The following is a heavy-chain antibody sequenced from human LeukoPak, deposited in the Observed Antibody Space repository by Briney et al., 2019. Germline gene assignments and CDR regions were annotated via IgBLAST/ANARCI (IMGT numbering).Heavy chain of an antibody. V-gene: IGHV3-7*01. CDR1: GFTFSSYW. CDR3: AREVAEIYGDYGGDY. CDR2: IKQDGSEK. Sequence: PGGSLRLSCAASGFTFSSYWMSWVRHAPGKGLEWAANIKQDGSEKYYVDSVKGRFTISRDNAKNSLYLQMNSLRAEDTAVYYCAREVAEIYGDYGGDYWGQGTLVTVSS. D-gene: IGHD4-17*01. J-gene: IGHJ4*02.